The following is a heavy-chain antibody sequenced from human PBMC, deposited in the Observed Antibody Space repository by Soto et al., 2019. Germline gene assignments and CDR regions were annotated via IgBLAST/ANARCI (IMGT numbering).Heavy chain of an antibody. Sequence: GGSLRLSCAASGFTFSSYGMHWVRQAPGKGLEWVAVISYDGSNKYYAESVKGRFTISRDNSKNTLYLQMNSLRAEDTAVYYCAKAEGYSYGNGWGQGTLVTVSS. D-gene: IGHD5-18*01. CDR1: GFTFSSYG. CDR3: AKAEGYSYGNG. J-gene: IGHJ4*02. V-gene: IGHV3-30*18. CDR2: ISYDGSNK.